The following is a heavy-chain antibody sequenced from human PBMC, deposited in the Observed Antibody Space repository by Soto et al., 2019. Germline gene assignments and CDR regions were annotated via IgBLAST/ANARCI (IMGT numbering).Heavy chain of an antibody. D-gene: IGHD3-16*01. Sequence: SLRLSCEASGFMFNTYLMSWVRQAPGKGLEWVANIKQGGNEKFYVDSVKGRFTISRDNAKKSLFLQMNSLRPEDTAVYYCVGALTYEVPYYYYGMDVWGQGTTVTVSS. J-gene: IGHJ6*02. V-gene: IGHV3-7*01. CDR3: VGALTYEVPYYYYGMDV. CDR2: IKQGGNEK. CDR1: GFMFNTYL.